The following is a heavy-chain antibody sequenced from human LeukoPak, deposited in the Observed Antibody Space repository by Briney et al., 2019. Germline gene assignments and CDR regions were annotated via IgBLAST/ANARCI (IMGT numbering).Heavy chain of an antibody. J-gene: IGHJ4*02. CDR3: ARVTEWFGEPYFDY. V-gene: IGHV3-21*01. CDR1: GFTFSSYS. Sequence: PGGSLRLSCAASGFTFSSYSMNWVRQAPGKGLEWVSSISSSSSYIYYADSVKGRFTISRDNAKNSLYLQMNSLRAEDTAVYYCARVTEWFGEPYFDYWGQGTLVTVSS. CDR2: ISSSSSYI. D-gene: IGHD3-10*01.